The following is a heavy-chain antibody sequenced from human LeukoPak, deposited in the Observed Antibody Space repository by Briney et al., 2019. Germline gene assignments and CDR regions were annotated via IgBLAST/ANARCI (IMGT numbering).Heavy chain of an antibody. V-gene: IGHV1-2*02. Sequence: ASVKVSCKASGYTFTGYYMHWVRQAPGQGLEWMGWINPNSGGTKYAQKFQGRVTMTRDTSISTAYMELSRLTSDDTAVYYCAREKSGYDFDYWGQGTLVTVSS. CDR1: GYTFTGYY. D-gene: IGHD5-12*01. J-gene: IGHJ4*02. CDR2: INPNSGGT. CDR3: AREKSGYDFDY.